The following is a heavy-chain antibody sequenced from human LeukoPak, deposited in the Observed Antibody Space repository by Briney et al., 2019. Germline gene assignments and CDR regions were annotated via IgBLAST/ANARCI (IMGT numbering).Heavy chain of an antibody. CDR1: GFTFSSYW. J-gene: IGHJ5*02. V-gene: IGHV3-7*01. D-gene: IGHD2-2*01. CDR3: ARDQYCSSTSCWNNWFDP. Sequence: GGSLRLSCAASGFTFSSYWMSWVRQAPGKGLEWVANIKQDGSEKYYVDSVKGRFTISRDNAKNSLYLRMNSLRAEDMAVYYCARDQYCSSTSCWNNWFDPWGQGTLVTVSS. CDR2: IKQDGSEK.